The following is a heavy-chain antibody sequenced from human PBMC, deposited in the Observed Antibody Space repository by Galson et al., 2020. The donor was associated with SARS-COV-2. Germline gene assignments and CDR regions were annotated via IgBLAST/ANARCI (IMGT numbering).Heavy chain of an antibody. D-gene: IGHD1-26*01. CDR3: ARQNRIMGGYYGPFDM. CDR1: GGSLTSTSYY. Sequence: ASETLSLTCTVSGGSLTSTSYYWGWIRQPPGQGLEWIGSIFYSGSTYHKPSLKSRLTMSVDTSKNQLSLKVTSVTAADTAVYYCARQNRIMGGYYGPFDMWGQGTMVTVSS. J-gene: IGHJ3*02. V-gene: IGHV4-39*01. CDR2: IFYSGST.